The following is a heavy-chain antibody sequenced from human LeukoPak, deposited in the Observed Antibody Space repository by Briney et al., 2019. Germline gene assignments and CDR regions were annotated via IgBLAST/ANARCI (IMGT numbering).Heavy chain of an antibody. CDR1: GASISSYY. CDR3: ARDSGTTGEVKFDP. CDR2: IYVSGST. V-gene: IGHV4-4*07. J-gene: IGHJ5*02. Sequence: SETLSLTCTVSGASISSYYWSWIRQPAGKGLEWIGRIYVSGSTTYNPSLESRVTISLDTSKNQISLRLTSMTAADTAVYYCARDSGTTGEVKFDPWGQGALVTVSS. D-gene: IGHD1-7*01.